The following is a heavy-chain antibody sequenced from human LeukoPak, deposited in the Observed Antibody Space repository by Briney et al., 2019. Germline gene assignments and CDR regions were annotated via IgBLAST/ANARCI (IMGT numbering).Heavy chain of an antibody. CDR2: INAGNGNT. V-gene: IGHV1-3*01. Sequence: ASVKVSCKASGYTFTSYAMHWVRQAPGQRLEWMGWINAGNGNTKYSQNFQGRVTFISNTSATTAFMELSSLGSEDAAVYYCARDSGSGNNDYWGQGTLVTVSS. J-gene: IGHJ4*02. D-gene: IGHD1-26*01. CDR3: ARDSGSGNNDY. CDR1: GYTFTSYA.